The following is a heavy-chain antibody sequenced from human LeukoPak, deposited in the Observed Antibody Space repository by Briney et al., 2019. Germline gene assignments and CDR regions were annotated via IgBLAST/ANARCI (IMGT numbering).Heavy chain of an antibody. CDR3: ARANYDSGLIPVYYFDY. V-gene: IGHV3-74*01. CDR1: GFTFSSYW. Sequence: GGSLRLSCAASGFTFSSYWMHWVRQAPGKGLVWVSRINSDGRSTTYADSVKGRSTISRDNAKNTLYLQMNSLRAEDTAVYYCARANYDSGLIPVYYFDYWGQGTLVTVSS. D-gene: IGHD3-22*01. CDR2: INSDGRST. J-gene: IGHJ4*02.